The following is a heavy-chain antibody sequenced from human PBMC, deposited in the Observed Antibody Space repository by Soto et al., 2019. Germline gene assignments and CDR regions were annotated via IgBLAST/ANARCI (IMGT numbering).Heavy chain of an antibody. CDR3: ARESHDILTGPPWVWYFDL. CDR2: VNDRGSI. D-gene: IGHD3-9*01. V-gene: IGHV4-34*01. CDR1: GGSFSGYY. Sequence: QVQLQQWGAGPLRPLDTLSLTCGVSGGSFSGYYWAWIRQSPGKGLEWIGEVNDRGSINYNPSLKSRVSISFDTSKNHYALKLSSVTAAYTAVDYCARESHDILTGPPWVWYFDLWGRGTLVTVSS. J-gene: IGHJ2*01.